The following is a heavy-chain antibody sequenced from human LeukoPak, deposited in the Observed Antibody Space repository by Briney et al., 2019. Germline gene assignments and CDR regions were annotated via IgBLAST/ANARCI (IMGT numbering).Heavy chain of an antibody. J-gene: IGHJ4*02. V-gene: IGHV3-23*01. CDR2: IRSNGETT. CDR1: GFTFSSIA. CDR3: ARASSSSHFDY. D-gene: IGHD6-6*01. Sequence: GGSLRLSCAASGFTFSSIAMTWVRQAPGKGLEWVSTIRSNGETTYNADSVKGRFTISRDNSKNTVYLQMNSLRAEDTAVYYCARASSSSHFDYWGQGTLVTVSS.